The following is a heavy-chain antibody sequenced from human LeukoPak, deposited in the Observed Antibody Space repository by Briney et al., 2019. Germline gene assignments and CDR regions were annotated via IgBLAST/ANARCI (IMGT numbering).Heavy chain of an antibody. V-gene: IGHV3-11*04. CDR1: GFTFSDHY. D-gene: IGHD3-22*01. J-gene: IGHJ4*02. CDR3: ARASLYYYDSSGRWYFDY. Sequence: PGGSLRLSCAASGFTFSDHYMSWIRQAPGKGLEWISYISHSGATIYYADSVKGRFTISRDNAKNSLYLQMDSLRAEDTAVYYCARASLYYYDSSGRWYFDYWGQGTLVTVSS. CDR2: ISHSGATI.